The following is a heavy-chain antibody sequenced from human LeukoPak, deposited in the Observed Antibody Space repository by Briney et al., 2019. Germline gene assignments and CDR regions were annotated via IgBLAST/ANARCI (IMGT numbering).Heavy chain of an antibody. V-gene: IGHV3-23*01. CDR2: ISGSGATT. J-gene: IGHJ4*02. CDR3: ATDLSYSGSYSHYFDY. Sequence: PGGSLRLSCAASGFTFSNYAMSWVRQAPGKGLEWVSAISGSGATTFYADSVKGRFTISRDNSKNTLYLQMNSLRDEDTAVYYCATDLSYSGSYSHYFDYWGQGTLVTVSS. CDR1: GFTFSNYA. D-gene: IGHD1-26*01.